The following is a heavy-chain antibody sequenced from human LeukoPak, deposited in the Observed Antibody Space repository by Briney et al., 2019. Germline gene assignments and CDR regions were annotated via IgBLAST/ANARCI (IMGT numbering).Heavy chain of an antibody. V-gene: IGHV3-21*01. CDR3: ARVDIVVVVADY. Sequence: GGSLRLSCAASGFTFSSYSMNWVRQAPGKGLEWVSSISSSSSYIYYADSVKGRFTISRDNAKNSLYLQMNSLRAEDTAVYYCARVDIVVVVADYWGQGTLVTVSS. CDR1: GFTFSSYS. J-gene: IGHJ4*02. CDR2: ISSSSSYI. D-gene: IGHD2-15*01.